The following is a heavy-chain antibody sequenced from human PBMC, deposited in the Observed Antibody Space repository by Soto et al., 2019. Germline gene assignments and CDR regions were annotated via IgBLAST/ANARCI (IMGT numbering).Heavy chain of an antibody. CDR1: GFTFSSYA. CDR3: AKDFLESHPPTGSSSY. V-gene: IGHV3-23*01. D-gene: IGHD6-6*01. CDR2: ISGSGGST. Sequence: GGSLRLSCAASGFTFSSYAMSWVRQAPGKGLELVSAISGSGGSTYYADSVKGRFTISRDNSKNTLYLQMNSLRAEDTAVYYCAKDFLESHPPTGSSSYWGQGTLVTVSS. J-gene: IGHJ4*02.